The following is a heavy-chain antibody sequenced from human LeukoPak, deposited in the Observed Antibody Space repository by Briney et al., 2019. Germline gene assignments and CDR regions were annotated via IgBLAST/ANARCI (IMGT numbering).Heavy chain of an antibody. Sequence: PGGSLRLSCAASGFTFSDHYMDWVRQASGKGLEWVGRIRSKANNYATAYAASVKGRFTISRDDSKNTAYLQMNSLKTEDTAVYYCTGDNFDSSVKFDYWGQGTLVTVSS. J-gene: IGHJ4*02. CDR3: TGDNFDSSVKFDY. CDR2: IRSKANNYAT. CDR1: GFTFSDHY. D-gene: IGHD3-22*01. V-gene: IGHV3-73*01.